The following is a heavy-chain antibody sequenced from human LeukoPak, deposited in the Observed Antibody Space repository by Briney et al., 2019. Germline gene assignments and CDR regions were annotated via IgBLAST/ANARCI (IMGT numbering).Heavy chain of an antibody. CDR2: IIPIFGTA. J-gene: IGHJ5*02. CDR1: GGTFSSYA. V-gene: IGHV1-69*13. CDR3: ARDHKGEWFDP. D-gene: IGHD1-26*01. Sequence: ASVKVSCKASGGTFSSYAISWVRQAPGQGLEWMGGIIPIFGTANYAQKFQGRVTITADESTSTAYMELSNLRSEDTAVYYCARDHKGEWFDPWGQETLVTVSS.